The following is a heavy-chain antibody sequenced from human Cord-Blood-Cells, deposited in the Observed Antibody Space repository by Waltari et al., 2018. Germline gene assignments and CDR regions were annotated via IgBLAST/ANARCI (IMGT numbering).Heavy chain of an antibody. CDR1: GFTFSSYA. V-gene: IGHV3-23*01. D-gene: IGHD2-21*01. CDR2: ISGRGGST. CDR3: AKAYCGGDCYLFDY. Sequence: EVQLLESGGGLVQPGGSLRLSCAASGFTFSSYAMSWVRQAPGKGLEWVSDISGRGGSTYYADSVKGRFTISRDNSKNTLYLQMNSLRAEDTAVYYCAKAYCGGDCYLFDYWGQGTLVTVSS. J-gene: IGHJ4*02.